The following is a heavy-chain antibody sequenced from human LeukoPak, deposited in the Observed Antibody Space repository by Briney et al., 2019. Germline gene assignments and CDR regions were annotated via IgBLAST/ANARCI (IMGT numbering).Heavy chain of an antibody. CDR3: AKGYCSSTSCYTDY. D-gene: IGHD2-2*02. Sequence: PGRSLRLSCAASGFTFDDYAMHWVRQAPGKGLEWGSGIGWNSGSIGYADSVKGRFTISRDNAKNSLYLQMNSLRAEDMALYYCAKGYCSSTSCYTDYWGQGTLVTVSS. CDR2: IGWNSGSI. CDR1: GFTFDDYA. V-gene: IGHV3-9*03. J-gene: IGHJ4*02.